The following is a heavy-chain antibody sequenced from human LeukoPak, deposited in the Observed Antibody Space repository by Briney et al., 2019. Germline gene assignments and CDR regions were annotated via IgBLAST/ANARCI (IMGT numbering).Heavy chain of an antibody. Sequence: GGSLRLSCTASGFTFSGSAMHWVRQASGKGLEWVGRIRSKANSYATVYAASVKGRFTISRDDSKNTAYLQMNSLRAEDTAVYYCAKFIAAPFYFDYRGQGTLVTVSS. J-gene: IGHJ4*02. CDR3: AKFIAAPFYFDY. CDR1: GFTFSGSA. V-gene: IGHV3-73*01. CDR2: IRSKANSYAT. D-gene: IGHD6-13*01.